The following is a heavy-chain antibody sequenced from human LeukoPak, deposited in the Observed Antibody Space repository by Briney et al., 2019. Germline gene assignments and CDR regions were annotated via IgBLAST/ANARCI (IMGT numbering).Heavy chain of an antibody. Sequence: SETLSLTCTVSGGSISSGGYYWSWIRQHPGKGLEWIGYIYYSGSTYYNPSLKSRVTISVDTSKNQFSLKLSSVTAADTAVYYCARDRIAVAGSSFDPWGQGTLVTVSS. V-gene: IGHV4-31*03. D-gene: IGHD6-19*01. CDR1: GGSISSGGYY. CDR2: IYYSGST. CDR3: ARDRIAVAGSSFDP. J-gene: IGHJ5*02.